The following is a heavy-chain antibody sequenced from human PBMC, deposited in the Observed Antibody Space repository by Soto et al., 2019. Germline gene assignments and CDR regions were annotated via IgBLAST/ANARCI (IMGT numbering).Heavy chain of an antibody. CDR2: IDPSDSYT. CDR3: ARRRARSSSGQDLIFWWD. CDR1: GYSFTSYW. Sequence: PGASLKISCKGSGYSFTSYWISWVRQMPGKGLEWMGRIDPSDSYTNYSPSFQGHVTISADKSISTAYLQWSSLKASDTARYDCARRRARSSSGQDLIFWWDGGQ. V-gene: IGHV5-10-1*01. D-gene: IGHD6-6*01. J-gene: IGHJ1*01.